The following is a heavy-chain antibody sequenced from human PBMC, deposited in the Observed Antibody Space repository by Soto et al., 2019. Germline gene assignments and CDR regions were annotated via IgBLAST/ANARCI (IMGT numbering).Heavy chain of an antibody. J-gene: IGHJ4*02. D-gene: IGHD3-3*01. V-gene: IGHV4-59*01. Sequence: PSETLSLTCTVSGGSISSYYWSWIRQPPGKGLEWIGYIYYSGSTNYNPSLKSRVTISVDTSKNQFSLKLSSVTAADTAVYYCARSAYYDFWSGYPYYFDYWGQGTRVTVSS. CDR2: IYYSGST. CDR3: ARSAYYDFWSGYPYYFDY. CDR1: GGSISSYY.